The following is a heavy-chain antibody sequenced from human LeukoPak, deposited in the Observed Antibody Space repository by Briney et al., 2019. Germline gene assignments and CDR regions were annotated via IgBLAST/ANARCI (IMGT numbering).Heavy chain of an antibody. CDR1: EFTFNDYG. CDR2: ISGRGRST. V-gene: IGHV3-23*01. J-gene: IGHJ4*02. CDR3: AKSDWIGYSAFDY. Sequence: SGGSLRLSCAASEFTFNDYGMSWVRQAPGKGLEWVSTISGRGRSTYYADSVKGRFIISRDDSKNTLHLQMNSLRTEDTAVYYCAKSDWIGYSAFDYWGQGTLVTVSS. D-gene: IGHD3-3*01.